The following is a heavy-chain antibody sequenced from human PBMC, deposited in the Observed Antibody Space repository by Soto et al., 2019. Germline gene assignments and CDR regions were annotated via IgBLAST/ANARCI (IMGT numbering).Heavy chain of an antibody. V-gene: IGHV4-31*03. Sequence: QVQLQESGPGLVKPSQTLSLTCTVSGGSISSGGYYWSWIRQHPGKGLEWIGYIYYSGSTYYNPSLKSRVTIAVDTSKNQFSLKLSSVTAADTAVYYCARVSIPAVSPHFDYWGQGTLVTVSS. D-gene: IGHD2-2*01. CDR1: GGSISSGGYY. J-gene: IGHJ4*02. CDR2: IYYSGST. CDR3: ARVSIPAVSPHFDY.